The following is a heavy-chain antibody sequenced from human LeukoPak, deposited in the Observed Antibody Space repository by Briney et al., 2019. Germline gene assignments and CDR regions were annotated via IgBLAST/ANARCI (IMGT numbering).Heavy chain of an antibody. CDR3: ARAENDYSHYERLGY. D-gene: IGHD4-11*01. J-gene: IGHJ4*02. Sequence: ASVKVSCKASGYSFTGYYMHRVRQAPGQGLECMGWINPNSGGTNSVQNFQGRVTMTRETSISTAYMELSRLRSDDTAVYYCARAENDYSHYERLGYWGQGTLVTVSS. CDR1: GYSFTGYY. CDR2: INPNSGGT. V-gene: IGHV1-2*02.